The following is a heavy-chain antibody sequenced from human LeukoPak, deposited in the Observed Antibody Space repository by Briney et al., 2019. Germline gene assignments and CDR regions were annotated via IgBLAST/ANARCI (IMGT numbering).Heavy chain of an antibody. D-gene: IGHD2-2*01. V-gene: IGHV4-30-4*08. CDR3: AALLLKDIVVVPAAPADY. J-gene: IGHJ4*02. CDR2: IYYSGST. CDR1: GGSISSGDYY. Sequence: SETLSLTCTVSGGSISSGDYYWSWIRQPPGKGLEWIGYIYYSGSTYYNPSLKSRVTISVDTSKNQFSLKLSSVTAADTAVYYCAALLLKDIVVVPAAPADYWGQGTLVTVSS.